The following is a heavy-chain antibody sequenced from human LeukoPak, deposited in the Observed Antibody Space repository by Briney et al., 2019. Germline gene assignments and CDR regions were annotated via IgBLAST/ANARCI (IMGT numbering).Heavy chain of an antibody. V-gene: IGHV1-46*01. D-gene: IGHD6-19*01. J-gene: IGHJ3*02. CDR2: INPSGGST. CDR3: ARAPRTHSSGWFDAFDI. Sequence: ASVTVSCTASGYTFTSYYTHWVRQAPGQGLEWMGIINPSGGSTSYAQKFQGRVTMTRDTSTSTVYMELSSLRSEDTAVYYCARAPRTHSSGWFDAFDIWGQGTMVTVSS. CDR1: GYTFTSYY.